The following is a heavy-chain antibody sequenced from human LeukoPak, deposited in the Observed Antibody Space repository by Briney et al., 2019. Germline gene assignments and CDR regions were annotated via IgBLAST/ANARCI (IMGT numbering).Heavy chain of an antibody. CDR3: AKDAGYDYVWGSYRPPDYMDV. Sequence: GGSLRLSCAASGFTFSSYGMSWVRQAPGKGLEWVSAISGSGDRTYYADSVKGRFTISRDNSKNTLYLQMNSLRAEDTAVYYCAKDAGYDYVWGSYRPPDYMDVWGKGTTVTISS. J-gene: IGHJ6*03. CDR2: ISGSGDRT. D-gene: IGHD3-16*02. CDR1: GFTFSSYG. V-gene: IGHV3-23*01.